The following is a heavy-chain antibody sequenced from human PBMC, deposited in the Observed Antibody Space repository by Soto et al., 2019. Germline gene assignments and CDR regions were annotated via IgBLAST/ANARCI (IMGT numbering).Heavy chain of an antibody. CDR3: ARAQGSGYPGDGAFDI. Sequence: EVQLVESGGGLVKPGGSLRLFCPASGFTFSSYSMNWVRQAQGKGLEWVSSISSSSSYIYYADSVKGRFTISRDNAKNSLYLPMTSLRAEDTAMYYCARAQGSGYPGDGAFDIWCQGTMVTVSS. D-gene: IGHD5-12*01. CDR2: ISSSSSYI. V-gene: IGHV3-21*01. CDR1: GFTFSSYS. J-gene: IGHJ3*02.